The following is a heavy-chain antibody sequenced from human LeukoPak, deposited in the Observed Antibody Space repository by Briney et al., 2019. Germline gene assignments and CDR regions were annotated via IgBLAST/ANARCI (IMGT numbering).Heavy chain of an antibody. J-gene: IGHJ4*02. D-gene: IGHD4-11*01. CDR3: ARKEGPYTVTEDY. CDR1: GFTFSSYA. CDR2: ISGSGGST. Sequence: PGGSLRLSCAASGFTFSSYAMSWVRQAPGKGLEWVSAISGSGGSTYYADSVKGRSTISRDNSKNTLYLQMNSLRAEDTAVYYCARKEGPYTVTEDYWGQGTLVTVSS. V-gene: IGHV3-23*01.